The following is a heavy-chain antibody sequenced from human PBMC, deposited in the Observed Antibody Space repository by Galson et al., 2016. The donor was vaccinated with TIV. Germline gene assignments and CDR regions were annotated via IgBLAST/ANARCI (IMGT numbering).Heavy chain of an antibody. CDR1: GYTFTGYY. D-gene: IGHD2-15*01. J-gene: IGHJ5*02. CDR3: ARHPDCSGSGGYCYSAWFDP. V-gene: IGHV1-2*02. CDR2: INPNNGDA. Sequence: SVKVSCKASGYTFTGYYIHWVRQAPGQGLEWMGWINPNNGDANYGQKFQGRVTMTSDTSISTAYMELSSLRSDDTAVYYCARHPDCSGSGGYCYSAWFDPWGQGALGTVPS.